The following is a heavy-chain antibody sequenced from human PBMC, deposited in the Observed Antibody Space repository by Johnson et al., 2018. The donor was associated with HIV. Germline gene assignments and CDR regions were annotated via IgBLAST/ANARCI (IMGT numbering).Heavy chain of an antibody. V-gene: IGHV3-74*03. CDR3: ARDSYYSDYDAFDI. CDR2: IYSDGSDT. CDR1: GFTFSSYW. Sequence: VQLVESGGGVVQPGGSLRLSCAASGFTFSSYWMHWVRQTPGKGLVWVARIYSDGSDTAYADSVKGRFTISRDNSKNTLYLQMNSLRAEDTAVYYCARDSYYSDYDAFDIWGQGTMVTISS. D-gene: IGHD3-22*01. J-gene: IGHJ3*02.